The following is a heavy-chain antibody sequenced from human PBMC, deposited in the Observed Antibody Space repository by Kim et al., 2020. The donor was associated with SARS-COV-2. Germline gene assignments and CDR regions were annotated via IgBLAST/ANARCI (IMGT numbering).Heavy chain of an antibody. CDR1: GGSISSSSYY. CDR2: IYYSGST. CDR3: ARRQWLVGAFDI. D-gene: IGHD6-19*01. V-gene: IGHV4-39*01. Sequence: SETLSLTCTVSGGSISSSSYYWGWIRQPPGKGLEWIGSIYYSGSTYYNPSPKSRVTISVDTSKNQFSLKLSSVTAADTAVYYCARRQWLVGAFDIWGQGTMVTVSS. J-gene: IGHJ3*02.